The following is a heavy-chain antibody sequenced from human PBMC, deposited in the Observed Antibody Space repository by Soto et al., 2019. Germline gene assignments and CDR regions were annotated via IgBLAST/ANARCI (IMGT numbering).Heavy chain of an antibody. Sequence: ASVKVSCKVSGNSSSDYNIHWVGQGPGKGPEWMGLVDPEDGETFYAEKFQGRVTITADTSIDTVYMVLSSLRSDDSAVYYCGHSGDYYALNGWGQGTTFTVSS. D-gene: IGHD1-26*01. V-gene: IGHV1-69-2*01. CDR2: VDPEDGET. J-gene: IGHJ6*02. CDR1: GNSSSDYN. CDR3: GHSGDYYALNG.